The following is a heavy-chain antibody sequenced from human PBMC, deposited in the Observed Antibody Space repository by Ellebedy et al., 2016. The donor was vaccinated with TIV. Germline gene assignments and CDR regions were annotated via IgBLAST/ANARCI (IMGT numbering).Heavy chain of an antibody. J-gene: IGHJ4*02. CDR1: GFTFSSYA. CDR3: ATENRWTTVTTSDY. D-gene: IGHD4-11*01. CDR2: ISGSGGST. V-gene: IGHV3-23*01. Sequence: GGSLRLXXAASGFTFSSYAMSWVRQAPGKGLEWVSAISGSGGSTYYADSVKGRFTISRDNSKNTLYLQMNSLRAEDTAVYYCATENRWTTVTTSDYWGQGTLVTVSS.